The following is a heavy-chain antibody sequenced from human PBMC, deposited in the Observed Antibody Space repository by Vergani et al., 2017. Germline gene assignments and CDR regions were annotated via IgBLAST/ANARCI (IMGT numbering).Heavy chain of an antibody. Sequence: QVQLEESGPGLVKPSETLSLTCAVSGFSIDNGYYWDWIRQPPGKGLEWIGSIYRTGRTHFNPSLKSRVTISVDTSNNHFSLRLNSLTAADTAVYYCACRSGIVYDIFSGTQYFFDFWGQGTLVTVSS. V-gene: IGHV4-38-2*01. CDR3: ACRSGIVYDIFSGTQYFFDF. CDR2: IYRTGRT. D-gene: IGHD3-9*01. CDR1: GFSIDNGYY. J-gene: IGHJ4*02.